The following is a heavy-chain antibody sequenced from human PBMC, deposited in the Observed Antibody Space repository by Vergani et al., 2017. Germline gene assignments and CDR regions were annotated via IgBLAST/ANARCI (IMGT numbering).Heavy chain of an antibody. D-gene: IGHD2-21*02. V-gene: IGHV1-18*04. Sequence: QVHLVQSGAEVKKPGASVKVSCKASGYTFSNHGISWVRQAPGQGLEWMGWISAYNAKTNQAQKLQGRVTMTTNTSTSTVYMELRSLRSDDTAVYYCARDVTTYCGGDCANDAFDIWGQGTMVTVSS. CDR2: ISAYNAKT. CDR3: ARDVTTYCGGDCANDAFDI. J-gene: IGHJ3*02. CDR1: GYTFSNHG.